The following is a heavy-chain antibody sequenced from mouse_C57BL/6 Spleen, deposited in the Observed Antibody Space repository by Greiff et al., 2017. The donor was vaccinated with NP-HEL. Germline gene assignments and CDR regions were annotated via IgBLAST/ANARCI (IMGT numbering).Heavy chain of an antibody. Sequence: EVKVVESGGGLVKPGGSLKLSCAASGFTFSSYAVSWVRQTPEKRLEWVATISDGGSYTYYPDNVKGRFTISRDNAKNNLYLQMSHLKSEDTAMYYCAREGSGFYPYWYFDVWGTGTTVTVSS. J-gene: IGHJ1*03. V-gene: IGHV5-4*03. CDR2: ISDGGSYT. CDR3: AREGSGFYPYWYFDV. D-gene: IGHD3-1*01. CDR1: GFTFSSYA.